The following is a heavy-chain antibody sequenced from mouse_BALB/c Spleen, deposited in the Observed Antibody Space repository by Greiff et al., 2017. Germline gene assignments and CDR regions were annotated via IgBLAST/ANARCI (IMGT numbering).Heavy chain of an antibody. Sequence: QVQLQQPGAELVKPGASVKMSCKASGYTFTSYNMHWVKQTPGQGLEWIGAIYPGNGDTSYNQKFKGKATLTADKSSSTAYMQLSSLTSEDSAVYYCARLGRGYFDVWGAGTTVTVSS. CDR3: ARLGRGYFDV. CDR1: GYTFTSYN. CDR2: IYPGNGDT. V-gene: IGHV1-12*01. J-gene: IGHJ1*01. D-gene: IGHD4-1*01.